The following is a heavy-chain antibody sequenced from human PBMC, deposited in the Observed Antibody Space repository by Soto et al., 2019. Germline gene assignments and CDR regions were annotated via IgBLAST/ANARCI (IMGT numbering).Heavy chain of an antibody. J-gene: IGHJ4*02. Sequence: PSETLSLTCTVSGCPITSDGYYWSRIRQHPGQGLEWIGYIYYSGSTYYNPSLKGRVTISLGTSKNQFSLRLNAVTVADTAAYYCPRRSRGRCHNYWGPGTLVTVSS. CDR2: IYYSGST. V-gene: IGHV4-39*01. CDR3: PRRSRGRCHNY. CDR1: GCPITSDGYY. D-gene: IGHD2-15*01.